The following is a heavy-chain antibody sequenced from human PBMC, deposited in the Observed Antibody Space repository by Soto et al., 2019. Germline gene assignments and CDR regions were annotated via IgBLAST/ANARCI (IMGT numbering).Heavy chain of an antibody. J-gene: IGHJ6*02. D-gene: IGHD6-13*01. CDR2: IYYSGST. CDR1: GGSISSSSYY. CDR3: ASLSSIAAAGIYYYYGMDV. V-gene: IGHV4-39*01. Sequence: SETLSLTCTVSGGSISSSSYYWGWIRQPPGKGLEWIGSIYYSGSTYYNPSLKSRVTISVDTSKNQFSLKLSSVTAADTAVYYCASLSSIAAAGIYYYYGMDVWGQGTTVTVSS.